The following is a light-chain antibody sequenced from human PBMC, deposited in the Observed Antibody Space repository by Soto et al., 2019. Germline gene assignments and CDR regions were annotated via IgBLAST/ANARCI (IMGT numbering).Light chain of an antibody. Sequence: QSALTQPASVSGSPGQSITISCTGTSSDVGNYNYVSWYQQKSGKAPKQIIFEVSSRLSGVSHRFSGSKSGNTASLTISGLQAEDEADYYCTSYTTNSALPIFGGGTKLTVL. V-gene: IGLV2-14*01. CDR2: EVS. CDR1: SSDVGNYNY. J-gene: IGLJ2*01. CDR3: TSYTTNSALPI.